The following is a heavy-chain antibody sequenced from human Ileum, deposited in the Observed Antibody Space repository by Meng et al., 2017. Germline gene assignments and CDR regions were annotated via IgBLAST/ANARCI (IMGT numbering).Heavy chain of an antibody. V-gene: IGHV1-2*02. CDR3: VRSLDLWGNYRHFDY. CDR1: GYSFSGYY. CDR2: ISPYNGAT. J-gene: IGHJ4*02. D-gene: IGHD3-16*02. Sequence: SVKVSCKASGYSFSGYYIHWVRQAPGQGLEWMGWISPYNGATTYAQKFQGRVAMTKDTSITTSYMDLSRLSSDDTAMYYCVRSLDLWGNYRHFDYWGQGTLVTVSS.